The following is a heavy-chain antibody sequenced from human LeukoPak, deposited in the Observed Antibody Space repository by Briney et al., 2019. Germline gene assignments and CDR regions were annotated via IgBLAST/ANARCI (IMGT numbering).Heavy chain of an antibody. Sequence: GASVKVSCKASGGTFSSYAISWVRQAPGQGLEWMGGIIPIFGTANYAQKFQGRVTMTRDTSTSTVYMELSSLRSEDTAVYYCARDLDSYSSGWYGNWGQGTLVTVSS. CDR2: IIPIFGTA. CDR1: GGTFSSYA. CDR3: ARDLDSYSSGWYGN. V-gene: IGHV1-69*05. J-gene: IGHJ4*02. D-gene: IGHD6-19*01.